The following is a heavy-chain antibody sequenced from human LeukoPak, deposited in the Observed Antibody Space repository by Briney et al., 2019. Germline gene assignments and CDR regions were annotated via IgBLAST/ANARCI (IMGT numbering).Heavy chain of an antibody. CDR2: ISGSGDST. V-gene: IGHV3-23*01. D-gene: IGHD5-24*01. CDR3: AKSPPDNYHYYYGMDV. J-gene: IGHJ6*02. Sequence: PGGSLRLSCAASGFTFSNYAMTWVRQAPGKGLEWVSAISGSGDSTYYADSVKGRFTISRDNSKNTLYPQMSSLRAEDTAVYHCAKSPPDNYHYYYGMDVWGQGTTVTVSS. CDR1: GFTFSNYA.